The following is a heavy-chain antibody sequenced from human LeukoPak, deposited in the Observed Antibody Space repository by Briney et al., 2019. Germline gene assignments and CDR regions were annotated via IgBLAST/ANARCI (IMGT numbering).Heavy chain of an antibody. J-gene: IGHJ4*02. CDR2: ISYDGSNK. CDR3: ARDPMDIDSSGYYYFDY. CDR1: GFTFSSYA. D-gene: IGHD3-22*01. Sequence: PGGSLRLSCAASGFTFSSYAMHWVRQAPGKGLEWVAVISYDGSNKYYADSVKGRFTISRDNAKNSLYLQMNSLRAEDTAVYYCARDPMDIDSSGYYYFDYWGQGTLVTVSS. V-gene: IGHV3-30-3*01.